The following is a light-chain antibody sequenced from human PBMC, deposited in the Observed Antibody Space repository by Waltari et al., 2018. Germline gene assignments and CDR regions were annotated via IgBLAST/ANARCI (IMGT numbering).Light chain of an antibody. V-gene: IGLV1-40*01. J-gene: IGLJ3*02. CDR1: RPNIGAGYD. CDR3: QSYDSSLSAV. Sequence: QSALTQPPSVSGAPGHSGTISCTGSRPNIGAGYDVHWYQQLPGAAPKLLIYAFSNRPSGVPDRFYGSKSGTSASLAINGLQAEDEAIYYCQSYDSSLSAVFGGGTKVTVL. CDR2: AFS.